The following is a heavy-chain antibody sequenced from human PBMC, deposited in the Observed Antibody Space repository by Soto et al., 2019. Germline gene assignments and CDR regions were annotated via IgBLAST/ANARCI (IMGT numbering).Heavy chain of an antibody. CDR2: ISYDGSNK. CDR3: ARDNTYYDFWSGYYTGYYYGMDV. Sequence: QVQLVESGGGVVQPGRSLRLSCAASGFTFSSYAMHWVRQAPGKGLEWVAVISYDGSNKYYADSVKGRFTISRDNSKNTXXLXMXXLRAEDTAVYYCARDNTYYDFWSGYYTGYYYGMDVWGQGTTVTVSS. J-gene: IGHJ6*02. D-gene: IGHD3-3*01. CDR1: GFTFSSYA. V-gene: IGHV3-30-3*01.